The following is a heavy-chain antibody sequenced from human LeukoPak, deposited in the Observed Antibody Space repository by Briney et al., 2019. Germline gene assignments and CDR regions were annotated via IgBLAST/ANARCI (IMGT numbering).Heavy chain of an antibody. V-gene: IGHV3-9*01. J-gene: IGHJ4*02. CDR2: ISWNSGSI. CDR1: GFTFDDYA. CDR3: AKEPHAVATGIFGY. D-gene: IGHD5-12*01. Sequence: GGSLRLSCAASGFTFDDYAMHWVRQAPGKGLEWVSGISWNSGSIGYADSVKGRFTISRDNAKNSLYLQMNSLRAEDTALYYCAKEPHAVATGIFGYWGQGTLVTVSS.